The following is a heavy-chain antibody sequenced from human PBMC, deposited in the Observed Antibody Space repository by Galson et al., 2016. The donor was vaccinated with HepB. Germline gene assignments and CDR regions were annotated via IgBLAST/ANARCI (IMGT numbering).Heavy chain of an antibody. Sequence: SLRLSCAASGFTFSNYATAWVRLPPGKGLEWVSTIRGGGDATYYAGSVKGRFTISRDNSRSTLYLHLSSLRAEETALYYCARGHGDYFPANYFNYWGQGTLVTVSS. CDR2: IRGGGDAT. CDR3: ARGHGDYFPANYFNY. CDR1: GFTFSNYA. D-gene: IGHD4-17*01. V-gene: IGHV3-23*01. J-gene: IGHJ4*02.